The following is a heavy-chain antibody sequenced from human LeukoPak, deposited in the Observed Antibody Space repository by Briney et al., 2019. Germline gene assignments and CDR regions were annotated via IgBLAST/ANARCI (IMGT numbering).Heavy chain of an antibody. CDR1: GFIFSDHY. Sequence: GGSLRLSCAASGFIFSDHYMDWVRQAPGKGLEWVGRTRNKAYSYTTEYAASVKGRFTISRDDSEDSLYLQMNSLKTEDTAVYYCARNKGYGSSWTPFDSWGQGTLVTVSS. CDR2: TRNKAYSYTT. D-gene: IGHD6-13*01. CDR3: ARNKGYGSSWTPFDS. V-gene: IGHV3-72*01. J-gene: IGHJ4*02.